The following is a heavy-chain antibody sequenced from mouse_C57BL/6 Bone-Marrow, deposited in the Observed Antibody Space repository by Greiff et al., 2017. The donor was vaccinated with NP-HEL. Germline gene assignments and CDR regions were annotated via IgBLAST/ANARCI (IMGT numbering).Heavy chain of an antibody. J-gene: IGHJ4*01. CDR1: GFTFTDYY. CDR2: VYPYNGGT. Sequence: VQLKQSGPVLVKPGPSVKISCKASGFTFTDYYMHWVKQSHGKSLEWIGLVYPYNGGTSYNQKFKDKATLTVDTSSSTAYMELNSLTSEDSAVYYGAPGYDGDYYAMDYWGQGTSVTVSS. D-gene: IGHD2-2*01. CDR3: APGYDGDYYAMDY. V-gene: IGHV1-36*01.